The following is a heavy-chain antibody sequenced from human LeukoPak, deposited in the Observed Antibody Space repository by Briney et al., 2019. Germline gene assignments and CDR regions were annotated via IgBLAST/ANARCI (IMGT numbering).Heavy chain of an antibody. J-gene: IGHJ5*02. CDR3: ARGGDSSGYEGRFDP. CDR2: IYYTGST. Sequence: MSSETLSLTCAVSGGSISRSGYSWSWIRQPPGKGLEWIGYIYYTGSTYYNPSLKSRLTITLDTSKNQFSLKLSSVTAADTAVYYCARGGDSSGYEGRFDPWGQGTLVTVSS. CDR1: GGSISRSGYS. D-gene: IGHD3-22*01. V-gene: IGHV4-30-4*07.